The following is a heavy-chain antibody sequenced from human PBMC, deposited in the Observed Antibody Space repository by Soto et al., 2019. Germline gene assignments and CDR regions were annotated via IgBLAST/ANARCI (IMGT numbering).Heavy chain of an antibody. CDR3: ATPRTGQLPHFDY. CDR2: IYYSGST. J-gene: IGHJ4*02. V-gene: IGHV4-39*01. D-gene: IGHD2-2*01. CDR1: GGSISSSSYY. Sequence: SETLSLTCTVSGGSISSSSYYWGWIRQPPGKGLEWIGSIYYSGSTYYNPSLKSRVTISVDTSKNHFSLKLSSVTAADTAVYYCATPRTGQLPHFDYWGQGTLVTVSS.